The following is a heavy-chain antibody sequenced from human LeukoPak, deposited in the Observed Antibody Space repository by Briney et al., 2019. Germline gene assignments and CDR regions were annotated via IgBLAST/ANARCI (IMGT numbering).Heavy chain of an antibody. CDR3: AGALGYCTSNVCYLKY. Sequence: SETLSLTCTVSGGSISSYYWGWIRQPAGKGLEWIGRIYTSGSTNYNPSLKSRVTMSVDTSKNQFSLKLSSVTAADTAVYYCAGALGYCTSNVCYLKYWGQGTLVTVSS. D-gene: IGHD2-8*01. CDR1: GGSISSYY. CDR2: IYTSGST. J-gene: IGHJ4*02. V-gene: IGHV4-4*07.